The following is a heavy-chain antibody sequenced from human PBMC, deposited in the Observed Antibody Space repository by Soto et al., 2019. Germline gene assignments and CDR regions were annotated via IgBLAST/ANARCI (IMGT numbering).Heavy chain of an antibody. V-gene: IGHV3-53*01. CDR1: GFTVSSNY. Sequence: GGSLRLSCAASGFTVSSNYMSWVRQAPGKGLEWVSVIYSGGSTYYADSVKGRFTISRDNSKNTLYLQMNSLRAEDTAVYYCARGPFPYSGYERPTRYYGMDVWGQGTTVTVSS. CDR3: ARGPFPYSGYERPTRYYGMDV. D-gene: IGHD5-12*01. J-gene: IGHJ6*02. CDR2: IYSGGST.